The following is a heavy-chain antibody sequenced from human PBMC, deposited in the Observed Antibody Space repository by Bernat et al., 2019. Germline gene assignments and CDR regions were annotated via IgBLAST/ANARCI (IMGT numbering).Heavy chain of an antibody. CDR2: IKSKADGGTT. CDR1: GFTFSTAW. CDR3: STGGYFLDY. J-gene: IGHJ4*02. V-gene: IGHV3-15*07. Sequence: EVQLVESGGGLVRPGGSLRLSCAGSGFTFSTAWMNWVRQAPGRGLEWVARIKSKADGGTTDYAAPVKGRFTISRDDSKNTVYVQMNSLKTEDTAVYYCSTGGYFLDYWGQGTLVTVSS. D-gene: IGHD1-26*01.